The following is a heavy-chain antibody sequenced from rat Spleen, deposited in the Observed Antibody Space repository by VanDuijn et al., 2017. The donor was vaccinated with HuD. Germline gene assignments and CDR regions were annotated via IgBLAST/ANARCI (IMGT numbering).Heavy chain of an antibody. V-gene: IGHV5S13*01. CDR1: GFTFSNYG. Sequence: EVQLVESGGGLVQPGRSLKLSCAASGFTFSNYGMAWVRQAPTKGLEWVASISTGGGNTYYRDSVKGRFTISRDNAKSTLYLQMDSLRSEDTATYYCARDYSNYIGPLYNWFAYWGQGTLVTVSS. J-gene: IGHJ3*01. CDR3: ARDYSNYIGPLYNWFAY. D-gene: IGHD1-2*01. CDR2: ISTGGGNT.